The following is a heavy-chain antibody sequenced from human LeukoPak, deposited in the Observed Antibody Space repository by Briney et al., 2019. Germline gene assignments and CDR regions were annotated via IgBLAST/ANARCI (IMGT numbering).Heavy chain of an antibody. D-gene: IGHD1-26*01. V-gene: IGHV4-4*09. CDR2: IYTSEST. J-gene: IGHJ4*02. CDR1: GGSISIYY. CDR3: ARQARSGVGAIDY. Sequence: TSETLSLTCTVPGGSISIYYWSWIRQPPGKGLEWMGYIYTSESTNYNPSLKSRVTISVDTSTTRFSWILSSVTAADTAVYYCARQARSGVGAIDYWGQGTLVTVSS.